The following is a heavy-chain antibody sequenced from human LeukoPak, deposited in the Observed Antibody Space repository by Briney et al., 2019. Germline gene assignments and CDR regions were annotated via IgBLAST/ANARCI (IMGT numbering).Heavy chain of an antibody. V-gene: IGHV3-30*02. CDR3: AKDEGELLRRLDY. CDR2: IRYDGSNK. J-gene: IGHJ4*02. D-gene: IGHD1-26*01. Sequence: PGGSLRLLYAFWRFHFRSYGMHWVRQAPGKGLEGVAFIRYDGSNKLYADSVKGRMDISRDNSKNTLYLQMNSLRAEDTAVYYCAKDEGELLRRLDYWGQGTLVTVSS. CDR1: RFHFRSYG.